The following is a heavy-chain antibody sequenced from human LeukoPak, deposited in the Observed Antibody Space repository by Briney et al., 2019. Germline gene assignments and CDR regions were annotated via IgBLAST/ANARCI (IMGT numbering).Heavy chain of an antibody. J-gene: IGHJ6*02. CDR3: ARVVGYCSSTSCGRYYYGMDV. Sequence: GGSLRLSCAASGFTFSSYAMHWVRQAPGKGLEWVAVISYDGSNKYYADSVKGRFTISRDNSKNTLYLQMNSLRAEDTAVYYCARVVGYCSSTSCGRYYYGMDVWGQGTTVTVSS. CDR2: ISYDGSNK. D-gene: IGHD2-2*01. V-gene: IGHV3-30-3*01. CDR1: GFTFSSYA.